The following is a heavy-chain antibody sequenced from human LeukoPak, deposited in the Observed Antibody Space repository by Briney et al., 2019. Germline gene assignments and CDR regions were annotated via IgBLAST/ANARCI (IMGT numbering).Heavy chain of an antibody. D-gene: IGHD6-13*01. CDR1: GYTFTSYA. V-gene: IGHV7-4-1*02. Sequence: ASVKVSCKVPGYTFTSYAMNWVRQAPGQGLEWMGWINTNTGNPTYAQGFTGRFVFSLDTSVSTAYLQISSLKAEDTAVYYCARDPPRIAAAGVAGTDYWGQGTLVTVSS. J-gene: IGHJ4*02. CDR2: INTNTGNP. CDR3: ARDPPRIAAAGVAGTDY.